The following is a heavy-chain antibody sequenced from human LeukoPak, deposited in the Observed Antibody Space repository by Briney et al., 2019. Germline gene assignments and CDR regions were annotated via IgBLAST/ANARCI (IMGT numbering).Heavy chain of an antibody. J-gene: IGHJ4*02. CDR2: IWSDGSNK. V-gene: IGHV3-33*01. CDR3: AREVNGAYYFDY. Sequence: GGSLRLSCAASGFTFSSYAMDWVRQARGKGLEWVAVIWSDGSNKYYADSVEGRFTISRDNSKNTLHLQMDSLRAEDTAVYYCAREVNGAYYFDYWGQGTLVTVSS. CDR1: GFTFSSYA. D-gene: IGHD2-8*01.